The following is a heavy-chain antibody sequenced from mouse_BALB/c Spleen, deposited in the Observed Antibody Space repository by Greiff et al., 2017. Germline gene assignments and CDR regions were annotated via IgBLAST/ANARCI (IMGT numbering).Heavy chain of an antibody. CDR2: INPSSGYT. V-gene: IGHV1-4*02. CDR3: ANYDVLAY. D-gene: IGHD2-4*01. Sequence: QVQLKESAAELARPGASVKMSCKASGYTFTSYTMHWVKQRPGQGLEWIGYINPSSGYTEYNQKFKDKTTLTADKSSSTAYMQLSSLTSEDSAVYYCANYDVLAYWGQGTLVTVSA. J-gene: IGHJ3*01. CDR1: GYTFTSYT.